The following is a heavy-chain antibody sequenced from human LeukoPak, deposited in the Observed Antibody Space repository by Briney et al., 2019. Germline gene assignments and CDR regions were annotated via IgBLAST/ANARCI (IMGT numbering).Heavy chain of an antibody. CDR3: AKAVGGYYSGYEGFYFDY. V-gene: IGHV3-23*01. CDR1: GFVFSSYA. CDR2: ISGSGGST. Sequence: PGGSLRLSCAASGFVFSSYALSWVRQAPGKGLEWVPAISGSGGSTYYADSVKGRFTISRDNSKNTLYLQMNSLRAEDTAVYYCAKAVGGYYSGYEGFYFDYWGQGTLVTVSS. J-gene: IGHJ4*02. D-gene: IGHD5-12*01.